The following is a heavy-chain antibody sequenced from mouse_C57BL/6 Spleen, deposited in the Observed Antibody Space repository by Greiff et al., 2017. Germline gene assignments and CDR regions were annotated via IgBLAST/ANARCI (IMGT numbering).Heavy chain of an antibody. CDR1: GYTFTSYG. V-gene: IGHV1-81*01. CDR2: IYPRSGNT. D-gene: IGHD1-1*01. CDR3: AREESYYGSSYGY. J-gene: IGHJ2*01. Sequence: QVQLKQSGAELARPGASVKLSCTASGYTFTSYGISWVKQRTGQGLEWIGEIYPRSGNTYYNEKFKGKATLTADKSSSTAYMELRSLTSEDSAVYFCAREESYYGSSYGYWGQGTTLTVSS.